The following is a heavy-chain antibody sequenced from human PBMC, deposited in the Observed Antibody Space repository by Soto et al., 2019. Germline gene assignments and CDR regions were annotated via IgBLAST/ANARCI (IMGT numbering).Heavy chain of an antibody. Sequence: SETLSLTCTVSGGSISSGDYYWSWIRQPPGMGLEWIGYIYYSGSTYYNPSLKSRVTISVDTSKNQFSLKLSPVTAADTAVYYCARASYSSISARYYFDYWGQGSLVTVSS. J-gene: IGHJ4*02. D-gene: IGHD6-13*01. CDR3: ARASYSSISARYYFDY. CDR1: GGSISSGDYY. CDR2: IYYSGST. V-gene: IGHV4-30-4*01.